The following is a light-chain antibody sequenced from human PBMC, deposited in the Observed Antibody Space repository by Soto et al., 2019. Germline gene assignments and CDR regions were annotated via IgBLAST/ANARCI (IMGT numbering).Light chain of an antibody. CDR2: GAS. J-gene: IGKJ3*01. Sequence: EIVMTQSPATLPVSPGERATLSCRASQSVSSNLAWYQQKPGQAPRLLIYGASTRATGIPARFSGSGSGTEGTLTISSLQSEDFAVYYCQQYNNWPFTFGPGTKVDIK. V-gene: IGKV3-15*01. CDR3: QQYNNWPFT. CDR1: QSVSSN.